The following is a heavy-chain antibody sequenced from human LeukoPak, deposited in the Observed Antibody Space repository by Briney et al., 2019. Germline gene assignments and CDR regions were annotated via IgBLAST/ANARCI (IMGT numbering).Heavy chain of an antibody. CDR3: ARAGEYCSGGSCASGYYMDV. V-gene: IGHV1-46*01. D-gene: IGHD2-15*01. CDR2: IKTKDDST. Sequence: ASVKVSCKASGYTFISYSMHWVRQAPGQGLEWMGVIKTKDDSTTYAQKFQGRVTMTSDTSTNTVYMELSSLRSEDTAVYYCARAGEYCSGGSCASGYYMDVWGKGTTVTVSS. CDR1: GYTFISYS. J-gene: IGHJ6*03.